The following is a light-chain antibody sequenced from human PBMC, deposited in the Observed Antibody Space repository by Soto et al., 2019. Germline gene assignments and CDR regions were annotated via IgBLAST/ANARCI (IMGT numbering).Light chain of an antibody. V-gene: IGKV3-20*01. J-gene: IGKJ4*01. CDR3: QQYGSSLT. Sequence: EIVMTQSPATLSVSPGERATLSCRASQSVSSSYLAWYQQKPGQAPRLLIYGASSRATGIPDRFSGSGSGTDFTLTISRLEPEDFAVYYCQQYGSSLTLGGGTKVDI. CDR2: GAS. CDR1: QSVSSSY.